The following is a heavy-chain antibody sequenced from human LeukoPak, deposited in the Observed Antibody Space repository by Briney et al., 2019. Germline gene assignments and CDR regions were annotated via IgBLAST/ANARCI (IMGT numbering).Heavy chain of an antibody. CDR2: IRQDGTEK. V-gene: IGHV3-7*01. Sequence: PGGSLRLSCAASGFTFSSYAMSWVRQAPGKGLEWVANIRQDGTEKYYVDSVKGRFTISRDNAKNSLCLQMDSLRAEDTAVYYCARDSSSPATFDYWGQGTLVTVSS. D-gene: IGHD6-6*01. CDR1: GFTFSSYA. CDR3: ARDSSSPATFDY. J-gene: IGHJ4*02.